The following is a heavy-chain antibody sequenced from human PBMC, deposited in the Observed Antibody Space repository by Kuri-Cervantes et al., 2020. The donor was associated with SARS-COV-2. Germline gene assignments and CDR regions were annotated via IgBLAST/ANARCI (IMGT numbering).Heavy chain of an antibody. D-gene: IGHD3-3*01. J-gene: IGHJ4*02. Sequence: GGSLRLSCAASGFTFDDYAMHWVRQAPGKGLEWVSGISWNSGSIGYADSVKGRFTISRDNAKNSLYLQMNSLRAEDMALYYCAKGPAYDFSTYYFDYWGQGTLVTVSS. CDR3: AKGPAYDFSTYYFDY. CDR2: ISWNSGSI. CDR1: GFTFDDYA. V-gene: IGHV3-9*03.